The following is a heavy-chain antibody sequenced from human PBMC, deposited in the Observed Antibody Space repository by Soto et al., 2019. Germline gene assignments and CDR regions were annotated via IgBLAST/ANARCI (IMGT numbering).Heavy chain of an antibody. Sequence: QVQLVESGGGVVQPGRSLRLSCAASGFTFSSYGMHWVRQAPGKGLEWVAVISYDGSNKYYADSVKGRFTISRDNSKNTLYLQMNSLRAEDTAVYYCARARGYCSGGSCYNWFDPWGQGTLVTVSS. CDR3: ARARGYCSGGSCYNWFDP. CDR1: GFTFSSYG. J-gene: IGHJ5*02. D-gene: IGHD2-15*01. CDR2: ISYDGSNK. V-gene: IGHV3-30*19.